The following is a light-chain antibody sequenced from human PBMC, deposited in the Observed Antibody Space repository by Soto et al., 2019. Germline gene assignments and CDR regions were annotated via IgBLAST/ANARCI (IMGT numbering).Light chain of an antibody. CDR2: YDS. J-gene: IGLJ2*01. CDR3: RVWDRSSDHVV. Sequence: SYELTQPPSVSVAPGKTARITCGGNNIGSKSVHWYQQKPGQAPVLVIYYDSDRPSGIPERFSGSNSGNTATLTISRVAAGDEADYYCRVWDRSSDHVVFGGGTKVTVL. CDR1: NIGSKS. V-gene: IGLV3-21*04.